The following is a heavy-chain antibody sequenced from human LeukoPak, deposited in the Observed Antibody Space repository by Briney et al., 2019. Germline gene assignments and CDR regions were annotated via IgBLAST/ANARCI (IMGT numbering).Heavy chain of an antibody. J-gene: IGHJ4*02. CDR2: ISYDGSNK. Sequence: GRSLTLSCAASGFTFSSYGMHWVRQAPGKGLERVAVISYDGSNKYYADSVKGRFTISRDNSKNTLYLQMNSLRAEGTAVYYCANIPYSSGHFDYWGQGTLVTVSS. CDR1: GFTFSSYG. V-gene: IGHV3-30*18. CDR3: ANIPYSSGHFDY. D-gene: IGHD6-19*01.